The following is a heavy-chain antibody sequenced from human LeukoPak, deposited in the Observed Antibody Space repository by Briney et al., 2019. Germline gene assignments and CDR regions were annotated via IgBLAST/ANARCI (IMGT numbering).Heavy chain of an antibody. Sequence: GRSLRLSCVVSGFTFSSYGMHWVRQAPGKGLEWVAVIWYDGSNKYYADSVKGRFTISRDNSKNTLYLQMNSLRAEDTAVYYCARDFRAYYYDSSGYYDYWGQGTLVTVSS. V-gene: IGHV3-33*08. D-gene: IGHD3-22*01. CDR2: IWYDGSNK. CDR1: GFTFSSYG. CDR3: ARDFRAYYYDSSGYYDY. J-gene: IGHJ4*02.